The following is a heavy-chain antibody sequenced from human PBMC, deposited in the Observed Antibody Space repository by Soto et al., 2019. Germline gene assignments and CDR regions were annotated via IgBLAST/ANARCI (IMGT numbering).Heavy chain of an antibody. V-gene: IGHV1-69*13. J-gene: IGHJ6*02. CDR1: GGTFSSYA. Sequence: SAKVSCKASGGTFSSYAISWVRQAPGQGLEWMGGIIPIFGTANYAQKFQGRVTITADESTSTAYMELSSLRSEDTAVYYCAGGYDFWSGYYGPVEGYGMDVWGQGTTVTVSS. D-gene: IGHD3-3*01. CDR2: IIPIFGTA. CDR3: AGGYDFWSGYYGPVEGYGMDV.